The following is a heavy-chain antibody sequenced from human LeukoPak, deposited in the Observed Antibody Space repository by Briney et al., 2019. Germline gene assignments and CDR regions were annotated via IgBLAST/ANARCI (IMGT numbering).Heavy chain of an antibody. J-gene: IGHJ2*01. CDR3: ASSLGIRRYFDL. V-gene: IGHV3-53*01. CDR2: VYSSGNT. CDR1: GFTVSSNN. Sequence: GGSLRLSCAASGFTVSSNNMNGVRQAPGKGLEWVSVVYSSGNTYDADSVKGRFTISRDNSKNTLYLQMNSLRAEDTAVYYCASSLGIRRYFDLWGRGTLVTVSS. D-gene: IGHD7-27*01.